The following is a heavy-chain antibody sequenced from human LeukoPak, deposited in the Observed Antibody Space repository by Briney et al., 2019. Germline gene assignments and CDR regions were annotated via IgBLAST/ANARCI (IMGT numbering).Heavy chain of an antibody. V-gene: IGHV1-46*01. J-gene: IGHJ4*02. CDR3: ARGASGYFDY. D-gene: IGHD7-27*01. CDR2: INPSGGST. CDR1: GYTFTTYY. Sequence: AASVTVSCTASGYTFTTYYMHWVRQAPGQGLEWMGIINPSGGSTSYAQKFQGRVTMTRDTSTSTVYMELSSLRSEDTAVCYCARGASGYFDYWGQGSLVTVSS.